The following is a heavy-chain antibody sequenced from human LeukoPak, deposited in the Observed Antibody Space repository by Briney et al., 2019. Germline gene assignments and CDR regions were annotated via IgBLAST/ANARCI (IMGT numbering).Heavy chain of an antibody. Sequence: SETLSLTCAVSGGSISSGGYSWSWIRQPPGKGLEWIGYIYHSGSTYYNPSLKSRVTISVDRSKNQFSLKLSSVTAADTAVYYCARDRIVVVPAATPTLYYYYYYGMDVWGQGTTVTVSS. CDR3: ARDRIVVVPAATPTLYYYYYYGMDV. CDR2: IYHSGST. J-gene: IGHJ6*02. V-gene: IGHV4-30-2*01. D-gene: IGHD2-2*01. CDR1: GGSISSGGYS.